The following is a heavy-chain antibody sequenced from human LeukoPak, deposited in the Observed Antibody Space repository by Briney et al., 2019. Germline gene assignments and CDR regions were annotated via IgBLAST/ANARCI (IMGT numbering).Heavy chain of an antibody. CDR2: INWNGETT. Sequence: PGGSLRLSCAASGFSFEDNGMSWVRQAPGKGLEWVSGINWNGETTGYVDSVKGRFTISRDNAKNSLYLQMNSLRAEDTALYYCAKSGYSSGWDYYYYYMDVWGKGTTVTVSS. D-gene: IGHD6-19*01. CDR1: GFSFEDNG. V-gene: IGHV3-20*04. CDR3: AKSGYSSGWDYYYYYMDV. J-gene: IGHJ6*03.